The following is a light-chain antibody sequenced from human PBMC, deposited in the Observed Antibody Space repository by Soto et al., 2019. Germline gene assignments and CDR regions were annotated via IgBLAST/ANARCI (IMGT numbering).Light chain of an antibody. J-gene: IGLJ7*01. Sequence: QSALTQPASVSGSPGQSITISCTGTSSDVGSHNLVSWYQQHPGQAPKLMIYEVSKRPLGVSTRFSASKSGNTASLTISGLKAEDEANYYCFSYGGSRAVFGGGTQLTVL. CDR1: SSDVGSHNL. CDR3: FSYGGSRAV. CDR2: EVS. V-gene: IGLV2-23*02.